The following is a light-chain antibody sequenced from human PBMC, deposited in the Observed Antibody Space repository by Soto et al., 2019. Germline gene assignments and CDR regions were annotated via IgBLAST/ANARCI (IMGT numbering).Light chain of an antibody. CDR2: GAS. Sequence: EIVMTQSPSTLSVSPGERATISCRASQSVSSNLAWYQQKPGQAPRLLIYGASTMASGIPARFSGSGSGTEFTLTLSSLQSEDVAVYYCQQYHNWSRLTFGGGTKVEIK. V-gene: IGKV3-15*01. J-gene: IGKJ4*01. CDR3: QQYHNWSRLT. CDR1: QSVSSN.